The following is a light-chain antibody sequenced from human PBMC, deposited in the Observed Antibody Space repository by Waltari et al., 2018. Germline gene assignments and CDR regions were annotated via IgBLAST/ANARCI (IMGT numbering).Light chain of an antibody. CDR2: RDS. Sequence: SFELRPPSSVSVSPGQTAKNTCSGDGLGKKYGRWTQQKPGQAPVLGIFRDSERPPGIPGRFSGSSSEHTVTLAVTGVQVEDEADYYCYSAADNSRVFGGGTKLTVL. CDR3: YSAADNSRV. J-gene: IGLJ3*02. V-gene: IGLV3-27*01. CDR1: GLGKKY.